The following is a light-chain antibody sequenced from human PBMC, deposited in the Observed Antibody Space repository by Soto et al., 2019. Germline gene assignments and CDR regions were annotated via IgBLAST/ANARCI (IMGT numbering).Light chain of an antibody. Sequence: DIQLTQSPSFLSASVGDRVTVTCRASQDISTHFGWYQQKPGKAPKLLIYAASTLQSGVPSRFSGSGSGTEFTLTLSSLQPEDFATYYCQQLNSYPLTFGGGTKVEIK. V-gene: IGKV1-9*01. CDR2: AAS. CDR1: QDISTH. J-gene: IGKJ4*01. CDR3: QQLNSYPLT.